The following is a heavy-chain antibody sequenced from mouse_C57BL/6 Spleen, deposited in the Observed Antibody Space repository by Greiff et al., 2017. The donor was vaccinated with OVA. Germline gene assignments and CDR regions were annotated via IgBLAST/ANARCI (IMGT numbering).Heavy chain of an antibody. CDR2: ISDGGSYT. Sequence: EVQLQESGGGLVKPGGSLKLSCAASGFTFSSYAMSWVRQTPEKRLEWVATISDGGSYTYYPDNVKGRSTISRDNAKTNLYLQMSHLKSEDTAMYYCARDPITTEPYWYFDVWGTGTTVTVSS. CDR3: ARDPITTEPYWYFDV. CDR1: GFTFSSYA. D-gene: IGHD1-1*01. J-gene: IGHJ1*03. V-gene: IGHV5-4*01.